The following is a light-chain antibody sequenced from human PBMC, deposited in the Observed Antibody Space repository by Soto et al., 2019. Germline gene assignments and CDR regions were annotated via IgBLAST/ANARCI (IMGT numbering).Light chain of an antibody. CDR1: QVIRSY. J-gene: IGKJ3*01. V-gene: IGKV1-9*01. CDR2: GSS. Sequence: DIQLTQSPSFLSESVGDRVTITCRASQVIRSYLAWYQQRPGKAPEHLIYGSSTLRPGAASRFSGSGSGTDVTHSSISLHPQEFATYFCQKLQAFPPYLTFGPGTKVDIK. CDR3: QKLQAFPPYLT.